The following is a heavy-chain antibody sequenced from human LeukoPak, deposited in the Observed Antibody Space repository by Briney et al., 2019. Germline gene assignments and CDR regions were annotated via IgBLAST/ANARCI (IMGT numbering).Heavy chain of an antibody. D-gene: IGHD3-10*01. CDR1: GFTFSNYA. CDR2: ISHDGTNK. CDR3: AKDRSGSGSYYPDY. V-gene: IGHV3-30-3*01. J-gene: IGHJ4*02. Sequence: GGSLRLSCAASGFTFSNYAMHWVRQAPGKGLECLTVISHDGTNKYYADSVKGRFTISRDNSKNTLYLQMNSLRAEDTAVYYCAKDRSGSGSYYPDYWGQGTLVTVSS.